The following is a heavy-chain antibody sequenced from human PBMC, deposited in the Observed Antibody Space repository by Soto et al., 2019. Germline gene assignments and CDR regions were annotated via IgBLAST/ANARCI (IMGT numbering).Heavy chain of an antibody. V-gene: IGHV1-69*12. CDR2: IIPIFTTT. J-gene: IGHJ3*02. CDR1: GGTFSNHA. CDR3: AREVAADGTFREDVFDI. Sequence: QVHLVQSGAEVKKPGSSVKVSCKAPGGTFSNHAINWVRQAPGQGLEWMGRIIPIFTTTNYAQKFQGRVSMTADESTTTGYMALSSLTHDDTAVYYCAREVAADGTFREDVFDIWGQGTLVTVSS. D-gene: IGHD6-13*01.